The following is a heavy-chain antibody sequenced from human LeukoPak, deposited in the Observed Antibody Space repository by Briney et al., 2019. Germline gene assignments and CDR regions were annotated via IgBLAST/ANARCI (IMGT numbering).Heavy chain of an antibody. CDR1: GFTFSSYS. J-gene: IGHJ4*02. CDR3: ASSGYSGYPY. Sequence: GGSLRLSCAASGFTFSSYSMNWVRQAPGKGLEWVSYISSSSSTIYYADSVKGRFTISRDNAKNSLYLQMNSLRAEDTAVYYCASSGYSGYPYWGQGTLVTVSS. V-gene: IGHV3-48*04. D-gene: IGHD5-12*01. CDR2: ISSSSSTI.